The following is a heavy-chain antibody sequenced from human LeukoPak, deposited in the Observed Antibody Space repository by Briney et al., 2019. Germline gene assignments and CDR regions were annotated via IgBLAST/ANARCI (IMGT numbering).Heavy chain of an antibody. CDR3: TRDRVDIVATTIYYYYYMDV. CDR1: GFTFYVYA. D-gene: IGHD5-12*01. J-gene: IGHJ6*03. Sequence: GGSLSLSCTPSGFTFYVYAMIWLRQAPGKGREWLGFIRCKAYGGTTDYAASVKCRFTISRDYSKCIAYLQTNSLKTEDTAVYYCTRDRVDIVATTIYYYYYMDVWGKGTTVTVSS. V-gene: IGHV3-49*03. CDR2: IRCKAYGGTT.